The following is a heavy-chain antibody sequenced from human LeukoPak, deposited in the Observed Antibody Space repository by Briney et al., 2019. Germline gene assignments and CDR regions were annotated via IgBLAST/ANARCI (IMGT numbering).Heavy chain of an antibody. CDR2: ISGSGGST. D-gene: IGHD2-2*02. J-gene: IGHJ4*02. Sequence: GGSLRLSCAASGFTLSSYAMSWVRQAPGKGLEWVSGISGSGGSTYYADSMKGRFTISRDNSKNTLYLQMNSLRAEDTAVYYCAKDRSRYCSSTSCYISYGYWGQGTLVTVSS. V-gene: IGHV3-23*01. CDR1: GFTLSSYA. CDR3: AKDRSRYCSSTSCYISYGY.